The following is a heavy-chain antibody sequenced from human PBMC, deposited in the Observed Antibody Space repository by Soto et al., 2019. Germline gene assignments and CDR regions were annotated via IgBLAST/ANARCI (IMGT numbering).Heavy chain of an antibody. CDR1: GFTFSSYS. CDR3: ARDRYDSPPGDAFDI. D-gene: IGHD3-22*01. CDR2: ISSSSSYI. V-gene: IGHV3-21*01. J-gene: IGHJ3*02. Sequence: PGGSLRLSCAASGFTFSSYSMNWVRQAPGKGLEWVSSISSSSSYIYYADSVKGRFTISRDNAKNSLYLQMNSLRAEDTAVYYCARDRYDSPPGDAFDIWGQGKMVPVSS.